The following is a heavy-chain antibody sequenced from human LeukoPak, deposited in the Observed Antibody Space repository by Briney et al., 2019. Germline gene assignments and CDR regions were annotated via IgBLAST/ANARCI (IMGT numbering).Heavy chain of an antibody. J-gene: IGHJ5*02. V-gene: IGHV1-69*13. D-gene: IGHD6-13*01. CDR2: IIPIFGTA. Sequence: GASVKVSCKASGYTFTGYYMHWVRQAPGQGLEWMGGIIPIFGTANYAQKFQGRVTITADESTSTAYMELSSLRSEDTAVYYCARGQQLAPGWFDPWGQGTLVTVSS. CDR3: ARGQQLAPGWFDP. CDR1: GYTFTGYY.